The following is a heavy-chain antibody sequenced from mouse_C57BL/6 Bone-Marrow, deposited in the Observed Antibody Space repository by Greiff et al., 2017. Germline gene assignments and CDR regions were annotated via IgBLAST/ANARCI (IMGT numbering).Heavy chain of an antibody. Sequence: QVQLQQPGAELVKPGASVKMFCKASGYTFTSYWITWVKQRPGQGLEWIGDIYPGSGSTNYNEKFKSKATLTVDTSSSTAYMQLSSLTSEDSAVYYCAREDSSGYLYYAMDYWGQGTSVTVSS. CDR3: AREDSSGYLYYAMDY. V-gene: IGHV1-55*01. CDR1: GYTFTSYW. CDR2: IYPGSGST. J-gene: IGHJ4*01. D-gene: IGHD3-2*02.